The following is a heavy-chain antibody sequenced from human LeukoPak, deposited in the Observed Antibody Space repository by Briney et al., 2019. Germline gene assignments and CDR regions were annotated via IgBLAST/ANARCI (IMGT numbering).Heavy chain of an antibody. Sequence: GSSVKVSCKASGGTSSSYTISWVRQAPGQGLEWMGRINPNSGGTNCAQKFQGRVTMTRDTSISTAYMELSRLRSDDTAVYYCARGTYYYDSSGYFDYWGQGTLVTDSS. V-gene: IGHV1-2*06. CDR3: ARGTYYYDSSGYFDY. D-gene: IGHD3-22*01. CDR1: GGTSSSYT. J-gene: IGHJ4*02. CDR2: INPNSGGT.